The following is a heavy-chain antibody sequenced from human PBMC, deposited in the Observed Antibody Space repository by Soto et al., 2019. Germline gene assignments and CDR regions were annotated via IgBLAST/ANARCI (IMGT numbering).Heavy chain of an antibody. CDR2: INHSGST. J-gene: IGHJ5*02. CDR3: ARGKGRPLIVVVPAAKLNWFDP. Sequence: QVQLQQWGAGLLKPSETLSLTCAVYGGSFSGYYWSWIRQPQGKGLEWVGEINHSGSTNYNPSLKSRLTISVDTSKNQFSLQLSSVTAADTAVYYCARGKGRPLIVVVPAAKLNWFDPWGQGTLVTVSS. D-gene: IGHD2-2*01. V-gene: IGHV4-34*01. CDR1: GGSFSGYY.